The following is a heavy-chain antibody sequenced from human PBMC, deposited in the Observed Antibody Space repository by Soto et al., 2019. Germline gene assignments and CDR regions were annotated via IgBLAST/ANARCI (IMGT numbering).Heavy chain of an antibody. J-gene: IGHJ4*02. Sequence: SETLSLTCTVSGGSISSGSYYWSWVRQHPGKGLEWIGYIYYSGNTYYNPSLKSRVTISVDTSKNQFSLKLSSVTAADTAVYYCARIPTYYDILTGPDQRWGKGTRVPVSS. D-gene: IGHD3-9*01. V-gene: IGHV4-31*03. CDR1: GGSISSGSYY. CDR2: IYYSGNT. CDR3: ARIPTYYDILTGPDQR.